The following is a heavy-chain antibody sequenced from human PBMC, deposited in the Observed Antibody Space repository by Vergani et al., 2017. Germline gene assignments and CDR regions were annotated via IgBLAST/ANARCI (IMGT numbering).Heavy chain of an antibody. CDR1: GFTFSSTA. D-gene: IGHD5-18*01. Sequence: EVQLVESGGGLVQPGGSLRISCAAPGFTFSSTAMSWVRLAPGKGLEWGSAISGSGGSTYYADSVKVRFTITRDNSKYTLYLQMNSLRAEDTAVYYCAKDRGYSYGYVTDYWGQGTLVTVSS. CDR2: ISGSGGST. J-gene: IGHJ4*02. CDR3: AKDRGYSYGYVTDY. V-gene: IGHV3-23*04.